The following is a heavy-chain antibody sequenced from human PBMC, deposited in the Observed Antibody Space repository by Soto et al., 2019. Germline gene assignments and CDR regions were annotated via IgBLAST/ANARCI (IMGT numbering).Heavy chain of an antibody. D-gene: IGHD3-22*01. J-gene: IGHJ5*02. CDR2: IYPGDSDT. CDR1: GYSFTSYW. CDR3: ARQAFSPYYYDSSGYYSRFYWFDP. V-gene: IGHV5-51*01. Sequence: GESLKISCKGSGYSFTSYWIGWVRQMPGKGLEWMGIIYPGDSDTRYSPSFQGQVTISADKSISTAYLQWSSLKASDTAMYYCARQAFSPYYYDSSGYYSRFYWFDPWGQGTLVTVSS.